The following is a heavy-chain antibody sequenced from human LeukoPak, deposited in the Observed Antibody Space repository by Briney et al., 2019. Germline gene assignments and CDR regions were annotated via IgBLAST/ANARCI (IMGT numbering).Heavy chain of an antibody. Sequence: PGGSLRLSCAASGFTFSSYSMNWVRQAPGKGLEWVSSISSSSSYIYYADSVKGRFTISRDNAKNSLYLQMNSLRAEDTAVYYYATLMVRGITIDYWGQGTLVTVSS. D-gene: IGHD3-10*01. CDR2: ISSSSSYI. J-gene: IGHJ4*02. CDR1: GFTFSSYS. CDR3: ATLMVRGITIDY. V-gene: IGHV3-21*01.